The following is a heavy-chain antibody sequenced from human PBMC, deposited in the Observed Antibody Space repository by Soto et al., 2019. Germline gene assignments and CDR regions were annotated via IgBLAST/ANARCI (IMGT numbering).Heavy chain of an antibody. J-gene: IGHJ3*01. CDR2: IYHNGAT. CDR1: GGSVNSSNY. CDR3: AGPIRYFVKVETFDV. D-gene: IGHD3-9*01. V-gene: IGHV4-4*02. Sequence: SETLSLTCAVSGGSVNSSNYWSWVRQAPGRGLEWIGEIYHNGATNYNPSLKSRAKISVDKSKNQFSLILNSVTAADTAIYYCAGPIRYFVKVETFDVWGQGTMVTVSS.